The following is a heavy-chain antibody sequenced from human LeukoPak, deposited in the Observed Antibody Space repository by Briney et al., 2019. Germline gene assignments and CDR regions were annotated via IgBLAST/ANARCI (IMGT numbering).Heavy chain of an antibody. CDR2: LFYTGET. CDR3: ARTDSGRYSYFDY. CDR1: DGSISSSSYY. V-gene: IGHV4-39*01. D-gene: IGHD1-26*01. J-gene: IGHJ4*02. Sequence: SETLSLTCIVSDGSISSSSYYWGWIRQPPGKGLEWIGNLFYTGETFYNPSLNGRVTISVDTSKSQFSLRLSSVTAADTAVYYCARTDSGRYSYFDYWGQGTLVTVSS.